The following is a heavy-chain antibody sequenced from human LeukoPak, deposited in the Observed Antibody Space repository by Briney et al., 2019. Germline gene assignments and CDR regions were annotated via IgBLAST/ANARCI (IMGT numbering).Heavy chain of an antibody. CDR2: ISSDGTNK. CDR1: GLTFSRYG. Sequence: GGSLRLSCAASGLTFSRYGMYWVRQAPGKGLEWVAVISSDGTNKYYADSVKGRFTISRDNSKNTLYLQMNSLRAEDTAVYYCAKDPIAVAGNNYYRMDAWGQGTTVSVSS. J-gene: IGHJ6*02. V-gene: IGHV3-30*18. D-gene: IGHD6-19*01. CDR3: AKDPIAVAGNNYYRMDA.